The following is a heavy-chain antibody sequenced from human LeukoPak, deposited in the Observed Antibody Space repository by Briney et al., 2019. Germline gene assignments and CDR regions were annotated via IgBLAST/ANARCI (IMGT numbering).Heavy chain of an antibody. J-gene: IGHJ6*03. CDR1: GYTFTGYY. V-gene: IGHV1-2*02. Sequence: ASVKVSCKASGYTFTGYYMHWVRQAPGQGLEGRGWINPNSGGTNYAQKFQGRVTMTWDTSIRTAYMELSRLRSDDTAVYYCARGGRRDGYNYYMDVWGKGTTVTVSS. CDR3: ARGGRRDGYNYYMDV. D-gene: IGHD5-24*01. CDR2: INPNSGGT.